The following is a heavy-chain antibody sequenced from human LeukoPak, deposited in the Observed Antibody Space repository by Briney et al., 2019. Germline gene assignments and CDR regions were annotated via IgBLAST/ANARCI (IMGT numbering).Heavy chain of an antibody. CDR3: ARPTSLAFDY. CDR2: IYPGDSET. V-gene: IGHV5-51*01. D-gene: IGHD1-1*01. J-gene: IGHJ4*02. CDR1: GYSFSTYW. Sequence: GEFLKISCKGSGYSFSTYWIAWVRQVPGKGLEWMGIIYPGDSETRYSPSFQGQVTISADKSFSTAYLQWSSLKASDTAMYYCARPTSLAFDYWGQGTQVTVSS.